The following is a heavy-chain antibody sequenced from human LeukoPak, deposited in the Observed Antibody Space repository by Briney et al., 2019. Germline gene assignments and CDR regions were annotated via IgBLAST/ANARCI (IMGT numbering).Heavy chain of an antibody. CDR3: ARDLSNYDILTGCGY. J-gene: IGHJ4*02. V-gene: IGHV3-74*03. CDR1: GFTFSSDW. Sequence: GGSLRLSCAASGFTFSSDWMHWVRQAPGKGLVWLSRIKNDGSITTYADSVKGRFTISRDNAKNSLYLQMNSLRAEDTAVYYCARDLSNYDILTGCGYWGQGTLVTVSS. CDR2: IKNDGSIT. D-gene: IGHD3-9*01.